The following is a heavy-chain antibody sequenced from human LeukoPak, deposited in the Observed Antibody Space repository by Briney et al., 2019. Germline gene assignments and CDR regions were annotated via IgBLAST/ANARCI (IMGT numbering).Heavy chain of an antibody. CDR3: ARASSGWYNWFDP. V-gene: IGHV4-59*01. D-gene: IGHD6-19*01. Sequence: SETLSLTCTVSGGSISSYYWSWIRQSPGKGLEWIGYIYYTGSTNYNPSLKSRVIISVDTSKNQFSLKLSSVTAADTAVYYCARASSGWYNWFDPWGQGALVTVFS. J-gene: IGHJ5*02. CDR2: IYYTGST. CDR1: GGSISSYY.